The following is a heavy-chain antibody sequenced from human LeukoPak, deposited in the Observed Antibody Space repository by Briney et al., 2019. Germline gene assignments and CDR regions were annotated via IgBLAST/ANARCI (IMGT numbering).Heavy chain of an antibody. CDR3: ARDHYYRSGSYRFDF. D-gene: IGHD3-10*01. J-gene: IGHJ4*02. Sequence: GGSLRPSCAASGFTFNNYAMHSVRQAPGKGLEWVAVITYDGSNKYYADSVKGRFTISRDNSKYTLYLQMNSLRAEDTAVYYCARDHYYRSGSYRFDFWGQGTLVTVSS. V-gene: IGHV3-30-3*01. CDR2: ITYDGSNK. CDR1: GFTFNNYA.